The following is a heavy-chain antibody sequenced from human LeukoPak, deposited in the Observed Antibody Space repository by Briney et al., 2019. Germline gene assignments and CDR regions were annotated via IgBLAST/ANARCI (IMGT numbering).Heavy chain of an antibody. CDR2: INHSGST. V-gene: IGHV4-34*01. Sequence: SETLSLTCAVYGGSFSGYYWSWIRQPPGKGLEWIGEINHSGSTNYNPSLKSRVTISVDTSKNQFSLKLSSVTAADTAVYYCARGPIYYDSSGYSSSFDYWGQGTLVTVSS. CDR1: GGSFSGYY. J-gene: IGHJ4*02. D-gene: IGHD3-22*01. CDR3: ARGPIYYDSSGYSSSFDY.